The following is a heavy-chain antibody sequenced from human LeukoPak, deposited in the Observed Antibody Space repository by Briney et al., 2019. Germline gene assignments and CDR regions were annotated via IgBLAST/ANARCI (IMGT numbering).Heavy chain of an antibody. D-gene: IGHD3-22*01. V-gene: IGHV3-72*01. CDR2: TRYKARGYTT. J-gene: IGHJ3*02. CDR1: GVTLSDHH. CDR3: ARDGAEGDNSAFDM. Sequence: GGSLRLSCAASGVTLSDHHMDWVRQAPGKGLEWVGRTRYKARGYTTEYAASVKGRFTISRDDSKTLVYLQMNSLRTEDTAVYFCARDGAEGDNSAFDMWGQGTVVTVSS.